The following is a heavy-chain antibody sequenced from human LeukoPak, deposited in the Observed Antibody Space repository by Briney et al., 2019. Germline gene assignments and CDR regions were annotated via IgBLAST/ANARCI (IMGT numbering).Heavy chain of an antibody. Sequence: GGSLRLSCAASGFTFSSYSMNWVRQAPGKGLEWVSYISSGSSTIYYADSVKGRFTISRDNAKNSLYLQMNSLRAEDTAVYYCARALTFDHWGQGTLVTVSS. J-gene: IGHJ4*02. CDR3: ARALTFDH. CDR1: GFTFSSYS. V-gene: IGHV3-48*01. CDR2: ISSGSSTI.